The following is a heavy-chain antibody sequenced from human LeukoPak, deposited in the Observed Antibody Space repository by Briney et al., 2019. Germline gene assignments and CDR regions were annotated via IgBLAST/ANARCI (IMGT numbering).Heavy chain of an antibody. Sequence: ETLSLTCAVYGGSFSGYYWSWVRQAPGKGLEWVANIKQDGSEKYYVDSVKGRFTISRDNAKNSLYLQMNSLRAEDTAVYYCARVYSSSSAPWFDPWGQGTLVTVSS. J-gene: IGHJ5*02. D-gene: IGHD6-6*01. V-gene: IGHV3-7*04. CDR2: IKQDGSEK. CDR3: ARVYSSSSAPWFDP. CDR1: GGSFSGYY.